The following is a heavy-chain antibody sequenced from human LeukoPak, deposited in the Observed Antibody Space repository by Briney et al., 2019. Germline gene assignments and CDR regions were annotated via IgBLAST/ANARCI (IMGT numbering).Heavy chain of an antibody. D-gene: IGHD3-22*01. CDR3: ARAEPDYYDSSGSINWFDP. J-gene: IGHJ5*02. CDR1: GGTFSSYA. Sequence: SVKVSCKASGGTFSSYAISLVRQAPGQGLEWMGGIIPIFGTANYAQKFQGRVTITADESTSTAYMELSSLRSEDTAVYDCARAEPDYYDSSGSINWFDPWGQGTLVTVSS. CDR2: IIPIFGTA. V-gene: IGHV1-69*13.